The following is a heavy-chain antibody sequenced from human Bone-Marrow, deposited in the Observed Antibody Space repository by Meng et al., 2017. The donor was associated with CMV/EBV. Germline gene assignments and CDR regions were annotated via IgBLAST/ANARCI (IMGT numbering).Heavy chain of an antibody. D-gene: IGHD6-6*01. J-gene: IGHJ6*02. CDR1: GFTFGDYA. V-gene: IGHV3-49*04. Sequence: GESLKISCPASGFTFGDYAMSWVRQAPGKGLEWVGFIRSKAYGGTTEYAASVKGRFTISRDDSKSIAYLQMNSLKTEDTAVYYCAKDALEYSSSAVNMDVWGQGTTVTVSS. CDR2: IRSKAYGGTT. CDR3: AKDALEYSSSAVNMDV.